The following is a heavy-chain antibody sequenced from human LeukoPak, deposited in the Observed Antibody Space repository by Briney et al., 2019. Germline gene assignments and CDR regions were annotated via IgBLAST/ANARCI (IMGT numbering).Heavy chain of an antibody. CDR2: INHSGST. J-gene: IGHJ4*02. CDR3: ARDLGYSEPY. Sequence: KPSETLSLTCAVYGGSFSGYYWSWIRQPPGKGLEWIGEINHSGSTNYNPSLKSRVTISVDTSKNQFSLKLSSVTAADTAVYYCARDLGYSEPYWGQGTLVTVSS. V-gene: IGHV4-34*01. D-gene: IGHD5-12*01. CDR1: GGSFSGYY.